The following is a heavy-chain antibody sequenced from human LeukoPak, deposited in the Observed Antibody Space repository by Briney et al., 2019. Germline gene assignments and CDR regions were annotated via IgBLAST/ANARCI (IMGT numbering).Heavy chain of an antibody. D-gene: IGHD5-24*01. CDR1: GFIVSTKY. V-gene: IGHV3-53*01. Sequence: GGSLRLSCVASGFIVSTKYMSWVRQAPGKGLEWVSVIYSGGNTYYAESVKGRFTISRDNSKNMLYLQMNSLRAEDTAVYYCAGGTDDYNIYGEWGQGTLVTVSS. CDR2: IYSGGNT. CDR3: AGGTDDYNIYGE. J-gene: IGHJ4*02.